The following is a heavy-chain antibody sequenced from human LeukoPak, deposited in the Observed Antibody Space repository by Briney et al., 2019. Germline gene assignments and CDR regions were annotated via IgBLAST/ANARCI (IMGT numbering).Heavy chain of an antibody. J-gene: IGHJ4*02. CDR1: GGSISSYY. D-gene: IGHD2-8*01. CDR2: IHYSGST. Sequence: NPSETLSLTCAVSGGSISSYYWSWIRQPPGKGLEWIGYIHYSGSTNYNPSLKSRVTISVDTSKNQFSLKLSSVTAADTAVYYCARARYHTEMTYFRTVYYFDYWGQGTLVTVSS. V-gene: IGHV4-59*01. CDR3: ARARYHTEMTYFRTVYYFDY.